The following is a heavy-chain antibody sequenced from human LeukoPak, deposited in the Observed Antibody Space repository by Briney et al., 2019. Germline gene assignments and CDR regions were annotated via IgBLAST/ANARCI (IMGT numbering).Heavy chain of an antibody. CDR3: ARGGIYHPEFDY. D-gene: IGHD1-14*01. Sequence: SETLSLTCTVSGGSISSYYWNWIRQPPGKGLEWIGYIYYSGTTNYNPSLKSRVTISVDTSKNQFSLKLSSVTAADTAVYYCARGGIYHPEFDYWGQGTLVTVSS. J-gene: IGHJ4*02. V-gene: IGHV4-59*12. CDR1: GGSISSYY. CDR2: IYYSGTT.